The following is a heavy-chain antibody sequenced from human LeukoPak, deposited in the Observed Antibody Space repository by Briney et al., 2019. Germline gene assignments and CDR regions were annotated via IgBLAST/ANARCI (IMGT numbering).Heavy chain of an antibody. Sequence: GGSLRLSCAASGLTFSSYGMHWVRQAPGKGLEWVAVISYDGSNKYYADSVRGRFTISRDNSKNTLYLQMNSLRAEDTAVYHCAKDRSGGATPDDYWGQGTLVTVSS. CDR2: ISYDGSNK. D-gene: IGHD1-26*01. V-gene: IGHV3-30*18. CDR3: AKDRSGGATPDDY. CDR1: GLTFSSYG. J-gene: IGHJ4*02.